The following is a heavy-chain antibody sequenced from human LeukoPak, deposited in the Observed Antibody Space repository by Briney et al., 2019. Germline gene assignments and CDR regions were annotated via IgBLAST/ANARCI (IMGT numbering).Heavy chain of an antibody. CDR2: IYSGGTT. J-gene: IGHJ3*02. CDR3: ARGPYGSSGTPDAFDI. Sequence: PGGSLRLSCAASGFTVSSDYMSWVRQAPGKGLEGVSVIYSGGTTHYADSVKGRFTISRDNSKNTLYLQMNSLRAEDTAVYYCARGPYGSSGTPDAFDIWGQGTMVTVSP. CDR1: GFTVSSDY. D-gene: IGHD3-10*01. V-gene: IGHV3-66*01.